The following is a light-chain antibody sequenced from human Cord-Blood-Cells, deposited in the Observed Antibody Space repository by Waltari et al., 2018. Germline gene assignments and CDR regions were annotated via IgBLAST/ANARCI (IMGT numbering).Light chain of an antibody. CDR1: QSISSY. J-gene: IGKJ3*01. CDR3: QQSYSTPVT. Sequence: DIQMTQSPSSLSASVGDRDTITGRASQSISSYLNWDQQKPGKAPRRLIYAASSLQSGVPSRFSGSGSGTDFTLTISSRQPEDFATYYCQQSYSTPVTCGPGTKVDIK. CDR2: AAS. V-gene: IGKV1-39*01.